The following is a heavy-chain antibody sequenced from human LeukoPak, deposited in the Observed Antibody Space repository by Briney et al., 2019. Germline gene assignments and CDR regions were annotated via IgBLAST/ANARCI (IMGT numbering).Heavy chain of an antibody. D-gene: IGHD4-4*01. CDR3: ATLGWLQYPYYFDY. CDR1: GGTFSSYA. CDR2: IIPLLGIA. V-gene: IGHV1-69*04. Sequence: SVKVSCKASGGTFSSYAISWVRQAPGQGLEWMGRIIPLLGIANYAQKFQGRVTMTEDTSPDTAYMELSSLRSEDTAVYYCATLGWLQYPYYFDYWGQGTLVTVSS. J-gene: IGHJ4*02.